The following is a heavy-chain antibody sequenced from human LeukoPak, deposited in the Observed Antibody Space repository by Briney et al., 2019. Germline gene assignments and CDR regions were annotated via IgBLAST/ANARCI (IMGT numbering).Heavy chain of an antibody. CDR3: ARASPNPYCSSTSCYEISYNWFDP. CDR1: GYTFTSYY. D-gene: IGHD2-2*01. J-gene: IGHJ5*02. Sequence: ASVKVSCKASGYTFTSYYMHWVRRAPGQGLEWMGIINPSGGSTSYAQKFQGRVTMTRDMSTSTVYVELSSLRSEDTAVYYCARASPNPYCSSTSCYEISYNWFDPWGQGTLVTVSS. CDR2: INPSGGST. V-gene: IGHV1-46*01.